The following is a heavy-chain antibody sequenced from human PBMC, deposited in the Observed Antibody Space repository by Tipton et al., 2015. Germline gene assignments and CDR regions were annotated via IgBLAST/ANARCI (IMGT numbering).Heavy chain of an antibody. Sequence: TLSLTCTVSGGSISSSSYYWGWIRQPPGKGLEWIGGIYYSGSTYYNPSLKSRVTISLDTSKNQFSLKLNSVTAADTAVYYCACQDYDSLTRDYQTVDYWGQGTLVTVSS. CDR2: IYYSGST. CDR3: ACQDYDSLTRDYQTVDY. J-gene: IGHJ4*02. CDR1: GGSISSSSYY. D-gene: IGHD3-9*01. V-gene: IGHV4-39*07.